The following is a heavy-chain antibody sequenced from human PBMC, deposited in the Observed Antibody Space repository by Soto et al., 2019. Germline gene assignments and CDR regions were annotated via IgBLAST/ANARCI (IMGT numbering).Heavy chain of an antibody. J-gene: IGHJ4*02. CDR3: TTAARPLFIAVAGTLDSVGREDNYHDY. D-gene: IGHD6-19*01. Sequence: GGSLRLSCAASGFTFSNAWMNWVRQAPGKGLEWVGRIKSKTDGGTTDYAAPVKGRFTISRDDSKNTLYLQMNSLKTEDTAVYYCTTAARPLFIAVAGTLDSVGREDNYHDYWGQGTLVTVSS. CDR2: IKSKTDGGTT. V-gene: IGHV3-15*07. CDR1: GFTFSNAW.